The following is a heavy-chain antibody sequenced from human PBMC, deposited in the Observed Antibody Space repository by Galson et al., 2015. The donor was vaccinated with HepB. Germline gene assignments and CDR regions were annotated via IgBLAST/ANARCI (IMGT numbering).Heavy chain of an antibody. D-gene: IGHD3-3*01. CDR1: GGSFSGYY. Sequence: LSLTCAVYGGSFSGYYWSWIRQPPGKGLEWIGEINHSGSTNYNPSLKSRVTISVDTSKNQFSLKLSSVTAADTAVYYCARNPGRWSGLRNYYFDYWGQGTLVTVSS. CDR2: INHSGST. J-gene: IGHJ4*02. V-gene: IGHV4-34*01. CDR3: ARNPGRWSGLRNYYFDY.